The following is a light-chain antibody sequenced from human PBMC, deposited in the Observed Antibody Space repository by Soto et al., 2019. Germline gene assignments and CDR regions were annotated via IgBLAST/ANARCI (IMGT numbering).Light chain of an antibody. Sequence: QSVLTQPPSLSGTSGQTVTISGIGRRANIGSANVHWHQQIPGTAPKPLIYLNNQRPSGVPDRFSGTESGTAASLVITGLRPEEEADYYCVACDDNLSSRVFGGGAKLIVL. J-gene: IGLJ3*02. CDR3: VACDDNLSSRV. V-gene: IGLV1-47*01. CDR1: RANIGSAN. CDR2: LNN.